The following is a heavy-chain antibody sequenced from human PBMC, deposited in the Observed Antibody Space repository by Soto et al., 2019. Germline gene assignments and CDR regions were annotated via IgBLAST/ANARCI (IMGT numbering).Heavy chain of an antibody. D-gene: IGHD2-21*02. CDR3: ARSYCGDNCALDY. J-gene: IGHJ4*02. V-gene: IGHV1-18*01. CDR2: ISTYDGNT. Sequence: XSVKVSCEASGYTFHSSGISWVRQAPGQGPEWMGWISTYDGNTNYAQNLQGRVTMTTDTSTSTAYMELRGLRPEDTGVYYCARSYCGDNCALDYWGQGTPVTVSS. CDR1: GYTFHSSG.